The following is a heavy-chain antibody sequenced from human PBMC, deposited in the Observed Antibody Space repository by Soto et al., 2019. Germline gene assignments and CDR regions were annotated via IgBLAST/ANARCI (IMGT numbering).Heavy chain of an antibody. Sequence: GGSLRLSCAASGFTFSSYAMSWVRQAPGKGLEWVSAISGSGGSTYYADSVKGRFTISRDNSKDTLYLQMNSLRAEDTAVYYCAKALEDTAMVTGGSAFDYWGQGTLVTVSS. CDR1: GFTFSSYA. CDR2: ISGSGGST. V-gene: IGHV3-23*01. D-gene: IGHD5-18*01. J-gene: IGHJ4*02. CDR3: AKALEDTAMVTGGSAFDY.